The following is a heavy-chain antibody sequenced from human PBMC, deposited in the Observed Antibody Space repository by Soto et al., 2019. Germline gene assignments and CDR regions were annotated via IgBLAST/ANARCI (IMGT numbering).Heavy chain of an antibody. CDR1: GFTFGDYA. D-gene: IGHD6-6*01. J-gene: IGHJ4*02. V-gene: IGHV3-49*03. CDR2: IRSKAYGGTT. Sequence: GGSLRLSCTASGFTFGDYAMSWFRQAPGKGLEWVGFIRSKAYGGTTEYAASVKGRFTISRDDSKSIAYLQMNSLKTEDTAVYYCTRDTLMVVSGYSSSSEVDYWGQGTLVTVSS. CDR3: TRDTLMVVSGYSSSSEVDY.